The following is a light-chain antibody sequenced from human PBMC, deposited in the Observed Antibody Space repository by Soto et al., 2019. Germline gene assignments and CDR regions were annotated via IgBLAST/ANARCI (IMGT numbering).Light chain of an antibody. CDR2: GAS. CDR1: QSISNN. CDR3: QQYNNWPQA. V-gene: IGKV3-15*01. J-gene: IGKJ1*01. Sequence: EIVMTQSAATLSVSPGEKATLSCRASQSISNNLGWYRQRPGQAPRLLIYGASTRATGIPARFSGSGFGTEFTLTISSLQSEDFAVYYCQQYNNWPQAFGQGTKV.